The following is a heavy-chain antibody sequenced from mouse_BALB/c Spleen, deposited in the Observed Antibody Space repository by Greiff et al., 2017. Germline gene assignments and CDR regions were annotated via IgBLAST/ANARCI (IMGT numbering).Heavy chain of an antibody. CDR1: GFTFSSYA. Sequence: EVQVVESGGGLVKPGGSLKLSCAASGFTFSSYAMSWVRQSPEKRLEWVAEISSGGSYTYYPDTVTGRFTISRDNAKNTLYLEMSSLRSEDTAMYYCARVGSSYSWFAYWGQGTLVTVSA. J-gene: IGHJ3*01. V-gene: IGHV5-9-4*01. CDR2: ISSGGSYT. D-gene: IGHD1-1*01. CDR3: ARVGSSYSWFAY.